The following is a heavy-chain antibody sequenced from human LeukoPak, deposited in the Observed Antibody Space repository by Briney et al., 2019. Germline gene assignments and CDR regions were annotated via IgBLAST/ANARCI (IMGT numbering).Heavy chain of an antibody. CDR1: GGSISSGSYY. CDR2: IYTSGST. CDR3: ARERYCSSTSCYTGWFDP. V-gene: IGHV4-61*02. D-gene: IGHD2-2*01. J-gene: IGHJ5*02. Sequence: SQTLSLTCTVSGGSISSGSYYWSWIRQPAGTGLEWIGRIYTSGSTNYNPSLKSRVTISVDTSKNQFSLKLSSVTAADTAVYYCARERYCSSTSCYTGWFDPWGQGTLVTVSS.